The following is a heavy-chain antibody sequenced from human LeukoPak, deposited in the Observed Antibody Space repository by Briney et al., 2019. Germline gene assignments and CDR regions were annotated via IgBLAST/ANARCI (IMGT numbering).Heavy chain of an antibody. V-gene: IGHV3-21*01. Sequence: PGGSLRLSCAASGFTFSSYSMNWVRQAPGKGLEWVSSISSSSSYIYYADSVKGRFTISRDNAKNSLYLQMNSLRAEDTAVYYCARVDSNYYYYGMDVWGQGTTVTVSS. D-gene: IGHD4-4*01. CDR3: ARVDSNYYYYGMDV. J-gene: IGHJ6*02. CDR1: GFTFSSYS. CDR2: ISSSSSYI.